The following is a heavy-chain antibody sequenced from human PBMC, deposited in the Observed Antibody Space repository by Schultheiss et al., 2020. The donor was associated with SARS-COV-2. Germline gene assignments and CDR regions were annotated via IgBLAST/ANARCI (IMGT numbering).Heavy chain of an antibody. CDR2: IIPIFGTA. Sequence: KISCAASGFTFSSYDINWVRQATGQGLEWMGGIIPIFGTANYAQKFQGRVTITADESTSTAYMELSSLRSEDTAVYYCARDRLGDSSGYYYDYWGQGTLVTVSS. CDR3: ARDRLGDSSGYYYDY. D-gene: IGHD3-22*01. CDR1: GFTFSSYD. J-gene: IGHJ4*02. V-gene: IGHV1-69*01.